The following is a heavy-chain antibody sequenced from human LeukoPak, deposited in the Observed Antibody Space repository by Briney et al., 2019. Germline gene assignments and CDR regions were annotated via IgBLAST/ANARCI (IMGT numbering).Heavy chain of an antibody. Sequence: ASVKVSCKASGYTFTGYYMHWVRQAPGQGLEWMGWINPNSGGTNYAQKLQGRVTMTTDTSTSTAYMELRSLRSDDTAVYYCARVRKDNILTGYCLNWGQGTLVTVSS. J-gene: IGHJ4*02. CDR3: ARVRKDNILTGYCLN. D-gene: IGHD3-9*01. CDR2: INPNSGGT. CDR1: GYTFTGYY. V-gene: IGHV1-2*02.